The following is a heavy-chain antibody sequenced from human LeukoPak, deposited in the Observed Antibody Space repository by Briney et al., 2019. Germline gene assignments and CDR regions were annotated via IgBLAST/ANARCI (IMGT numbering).Heavy chain of an antibody. CDR2: IHDSGRT. V-gene: IGHV4-59*08. D-gene: IGHD6-19*01. CDR1: GGTISSHY. J-gene: IGHJ4*02. Sequence: SETVSLTCTVSGGTISSHYWNWSRQPPGKGLEWIGYIHDSGRTKSNPSPYSPVTIPVDTPKNQFSLKLSSVPAADTAVYYCARWYYSGWAFDYWGQGTLGTASS. CDR3: ARWYYSGWAFDY.